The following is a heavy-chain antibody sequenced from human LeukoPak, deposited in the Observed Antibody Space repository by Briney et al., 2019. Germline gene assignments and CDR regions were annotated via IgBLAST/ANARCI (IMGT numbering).Heavy chain of an antibody. D-gene: IGHD6-13*01. CDR2: ITWNGDSI. V-gene: IGHV3-9*01. CDR1: GFTFDDYA. J-gene: IGHJ6*03. CDR3: AKSQLVDYNYYYMDV. Sequence: PGGSLRLSCAASGFTFDDYAMHWVRQAPGTGLEWVSGITWNGDSIDYADSVKGRFTISRDNAKNSLYLQMNSLRAEDTALYYCAKSQLVDYNYYYMDVWGKGTTVTVSS.